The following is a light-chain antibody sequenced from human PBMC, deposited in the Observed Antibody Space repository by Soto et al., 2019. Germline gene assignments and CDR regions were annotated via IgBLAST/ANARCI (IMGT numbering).Light chain of an antibody. Sequence: QSVLTQPASVSGSPGQSITISCTGTSSDVGGYNFVSWYQQHPGKAPKLMIFDVSNRPSGISSRFSGSKSGNTASLTISGLQAEDEAVYYCSSYTSSSTVYAFGTGTKVTVL. V-gene: IGLV2-14*03. CDR1: SSDVGGYNF. J-gene: IGLJ1*01. CDR2: DVS. CDR3: SSYTSSSTVYA.